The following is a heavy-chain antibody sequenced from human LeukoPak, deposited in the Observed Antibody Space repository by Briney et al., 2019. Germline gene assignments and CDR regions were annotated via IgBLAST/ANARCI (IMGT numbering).Heavy chain of an antibody. V-gene: IGHV4-59*01. J-gene: IGHJ3*02. CDR1: GGSISNYY. CDR2: IYYSGST. CDR3: ARDQGYAFDI. Sequence: SETLSLTCTVSGGSISNYYWSWIRQPPGKGLEWIGYIYYSGSTTYNPSLKSRVTISVDTSKNQFSLKLSSVTAADTAVYYCARDQGYAFDIWGQGTMVTVSS.